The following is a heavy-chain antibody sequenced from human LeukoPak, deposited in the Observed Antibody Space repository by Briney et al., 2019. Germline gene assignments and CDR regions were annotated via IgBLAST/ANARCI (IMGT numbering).Heavy chain of an antibody. V-gene: IGHV4-61*02. D-gene: IGHD3-10*01. J-gene: IGHJ4*02. CDR1: GGSISSSSYY. CDR2: IYTSGST. Sequence: SETLSLTCTVSGGSISSSSYYWSWIRQPAGKGLEWIGRIYTSGSTNYNPSLKSRVTMSVDTSKNQFSLKLSSVTAADTAVYYCARDTRGTFDYWGQGTLVTVSS. CDR3: ARDTRGTFDY.